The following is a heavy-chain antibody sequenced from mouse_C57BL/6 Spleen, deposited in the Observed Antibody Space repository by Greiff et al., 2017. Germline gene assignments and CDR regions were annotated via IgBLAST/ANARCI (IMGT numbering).Heavy chain of an antibody. Sequence: LQPGAELVMPGASVKLSCKASGYTFTSYWMHWVKQRPGQGLEWIGEIDPSDSYTNYNQKFKGKSTLTVDKSSSTAYMQLSSLTSEDSAVYYCARDAAQATAWFAYWGQGTLVTVSA. D-gene: IGHD3-2*02. CDR2: IDPSDSYT. CDR1: GYTFTSYW. V-gene: IGHV1-69*01. J-gene: IGHJ3*01. CDR3: ARDAAQATAWFAY.